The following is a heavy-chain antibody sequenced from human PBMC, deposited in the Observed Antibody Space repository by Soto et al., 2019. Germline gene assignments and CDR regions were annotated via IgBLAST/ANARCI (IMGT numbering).Heavy chain of an antibody. CDR2: MNPNSGNT. CDR3: AREDIVLVPAVKYYYYGMDV. CDR1: GYTFTSYD. J-gene: IGHJ6*02. Sequence: ASVKVSCKASGYTFTSYDINWVRQATGQGLEWMGWMNPNSGNTGYAQKFQGRVTMTRNTSISTAYMELSSLRSEDTAVYYCAREDIVLVPAVKYYYYGMDVWGQGTTVTVSS. V-gene: IGHV1-8*01. D-gene: IGHD2-2*01.